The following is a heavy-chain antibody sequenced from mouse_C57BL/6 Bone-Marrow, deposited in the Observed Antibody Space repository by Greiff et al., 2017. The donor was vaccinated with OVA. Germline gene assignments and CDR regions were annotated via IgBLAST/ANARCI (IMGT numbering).Heavy chain of an antibody. CDR3: ASYDGYQGAMDY. CDR1: GYSITSGYY. CDR2: ISYDGSN. Sequence: EVKLQESGPGLVKPSQSLSLTCSVTGYSITSGYYWNWIRQFPGNKLEWMGYISYDGSNNYNPSLKNRISITRDTSKNQFFLKLNSVTTEDTATYYCASYDGYQGAMDYWGQGTSVTVSS. J-gene: IGHJ4*01. D-gene: IGHD2-3*01. V-gene: IGHV3-6*01.